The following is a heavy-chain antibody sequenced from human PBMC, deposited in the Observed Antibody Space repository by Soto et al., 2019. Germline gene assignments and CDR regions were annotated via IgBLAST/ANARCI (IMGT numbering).Heavy chain of an antibody. CDR3: ARRIGGWFDP. J-gene: IGHJ5*02. Sequence: QVQLQESGPGLVKPSQTLSLTCTVSGGSISSGGYYWSWIRQHPGKGLEWIGFIYYSGSTYYNPSLRSRVAGSVDTSKNQFSLRLSSVTAADTAVYYCARRIGGWFDPWGQGTLVTVSS. D-gene: IGHD2-15*01. CDR1: GGSISSGGYY. CDR2: IYYSGST. V-gene: IGHV4-31*03.